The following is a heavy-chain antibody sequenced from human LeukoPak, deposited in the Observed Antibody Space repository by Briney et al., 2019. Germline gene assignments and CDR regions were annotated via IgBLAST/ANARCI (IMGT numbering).Heavy chain of an antibody. J-gene: IGHJ6*03. Sequence: GGSLRLSCAASGFTFSSYGMSWVRQAPGKGLEWVSAISGSGGSTYYTDSVKGRFTISRDNSKNTLYLQMNSLRAEDTAVYYCAKGRGWEASYYYYYMDVWGKGTTVTISS. CDR1: GFTFSSYG. V-gene: IGHV3-23*01. CDR3: AKGRGWEASYYYYYMDV. CDR2: ISGSGGST. D-gene: IGHD1-26*01.